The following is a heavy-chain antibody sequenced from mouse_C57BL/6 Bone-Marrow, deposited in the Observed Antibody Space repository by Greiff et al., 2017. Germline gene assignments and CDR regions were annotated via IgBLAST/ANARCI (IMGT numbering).Heavy chain of an antibody. Sequence: QVQLQQPGAELVKSGASVKMSCKASGYTFTSYWITWVKQRPGQGLEWIGDIYPGSGSTNYNEKFKSKATLTVDTSSSTAYMQLSSLTSEDSAVYYCAREDDGYYVNYAMDYWGQGTSVTVSS. CDR2: IYPGSGST. CDR3: AREDDGYYVNYAMDY. CDR1: GYTFTSYW. J-gene: IGHJ4*01. V-gene: IGHV1-55*01. D-gene: IGHD2-3*01.